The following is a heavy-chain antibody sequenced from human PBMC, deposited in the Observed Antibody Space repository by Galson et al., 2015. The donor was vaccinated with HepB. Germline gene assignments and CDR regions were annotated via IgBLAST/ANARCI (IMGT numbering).Heavy chain of an antibody. D-gene: IGHD3-10*01. CDR1: GFTFSSYA. J-gene: IGHJ4*02. CDR3: ARGNGYYFGSPDH. V-gene: IGHV3-33*08. Sequence: SLRLSCAASGFTFSSYAMHWVRQAPGKGLEWVAVIWYDGSNMYYAGSVKGRFTISRDSSKNTVYLQMNSLRAEDTAVYYCARGNGYYFGSPDHGGQGTLVTVSS. CDR2: IWYDGSNM.